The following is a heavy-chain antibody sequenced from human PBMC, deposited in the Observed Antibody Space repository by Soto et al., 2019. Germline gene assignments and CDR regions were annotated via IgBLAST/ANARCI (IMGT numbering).Heavy chain of an antibody. D-gene: IGHD3-10*01. CDR2: ITSKAYGGTT. CDR1: GFTFDHYA. CDR3: TRVPPNNYGSGTYPFDY. V-gene: IGHV3-49*03. J-gene: IGHJ4*02. Sequence: EVQLVESGGGLAQPGRSLRLSCTSSGFTFDHYAMTWFRQAPGKGLEWVGFITSKAYGGTTEYAASVKGRFIISRDDSKSIAYLQMDSLKPEDTAVYYCTRVPPNNYGSGTYPFDYWGQGALVTVSS.